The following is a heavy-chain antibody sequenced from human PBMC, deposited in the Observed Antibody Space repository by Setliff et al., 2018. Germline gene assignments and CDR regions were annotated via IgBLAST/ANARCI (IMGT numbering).Heavy chain of an antibody. J-gene: IGHJ4*02. Sequence: SVKVSCKSYGYTFNTYGISWVRQAPGQGPEWMGWISAYKDKTRSIEKFQDRLTLTMDTSTNTVFMELRNLRADDTATYYCARDGGKYRATTSCFHFDYWGQGTQVTVSS. CDR2: ISAYKDKT. CDR3: ARDGGKYRATTSCFHFDY. V-gene: IGHV1-18*01. D-gene: IGHD2-2*01. CDR1: GYTFNTYG.